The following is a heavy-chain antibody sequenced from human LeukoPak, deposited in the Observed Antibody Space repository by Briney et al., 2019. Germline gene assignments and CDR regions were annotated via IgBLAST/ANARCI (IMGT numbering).Heavy chain of an antibody. CDR1: GFTFSSYA. CDR2: ISGSGGST. Sequence: GGPLRLSCAASGFTFSSYAMSWVRQAPGKGLEWVSAISGSGGSTYYADSVKGRFTISRDNSKNTLYLQMNSLRAEDTAVYYCAKDRGGSQLLGLPDYWGQGTLVTVSS. V-gene: IGHV3-23*01. J-gene: IGHJ4*02. D-gene: IGHD1-26*01. CDR3: AKDRGGSQLLGLPDY.